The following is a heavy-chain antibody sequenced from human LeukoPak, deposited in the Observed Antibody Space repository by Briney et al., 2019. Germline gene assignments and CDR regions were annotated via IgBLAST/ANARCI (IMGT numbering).Heavy chain of an antibody. D-gene: IGHD6-6*01. CDR3: AREVRLDAYSSSD. CDR2: IIPIFGTA. Sequence: SEKVSCTASGGTFSSYAISWVRQAPGQGLERVGGIIPIFGTANYAQKFQGRVTITADESTSTAYMELSSLRSEDTAVYYCAREVRLDAYSSSDWGQGTLVTVSS. V-gene: IGHV1-69*13. CDR1: GGTFSSYA. J-gene: IGHJ4*02.